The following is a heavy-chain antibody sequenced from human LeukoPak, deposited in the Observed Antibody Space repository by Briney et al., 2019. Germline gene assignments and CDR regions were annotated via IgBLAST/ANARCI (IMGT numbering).Heavy chain of an antibody. D-gene: IGHD2-21*02. J-gene: IGHJ5*02. CDR3: ARLETSVTEHNWFDP. Sequence: SETLSLTCTVSGASISSSAYYWGWIRQPPGKGLEWIGSIGGSNYYRGSTYYNPSLKSRVTIHVDTSKDQFSLKLSAVTAADTAVYYCARLETSVTEHNWFDPWGQGTLVTVSS. V-gene: IGHV4-39*01. CDR2: IGGSNYYRGST. CDR1: GASISSSAYY.